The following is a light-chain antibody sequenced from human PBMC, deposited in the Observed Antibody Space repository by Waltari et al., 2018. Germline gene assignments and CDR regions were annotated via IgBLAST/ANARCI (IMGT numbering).Light chain of an antibody. CDR3: GSYAGSSTWV. CDR2: EGS. V-gene: IGLV2-23*01. CDR1: SSYAGPYTF. Sequence: QSALTQPASVSGSPGQSITIPCTGTSSYAGPYTFVSWYQQHPGKAPALIIYEGSQRPSGISTRLAGSKAGNTAPLAISGLQAEDEGDYYCGSYAGSSTWVFGGGTKLTVL. J-gene: IGLJ3*02.